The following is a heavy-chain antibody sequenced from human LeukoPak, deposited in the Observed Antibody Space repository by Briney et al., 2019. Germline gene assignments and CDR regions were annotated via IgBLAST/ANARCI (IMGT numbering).Heavy chain of an antibody. Sequence: GGSLRLFCAASGFTFSSYAMSWVRQAPGKGLEWVSAISGSGGSTYYADSVKGRLTISRDNSKNTLYLQMNSLRDEDTAVYYCAKSAYYYDSSGYYYFDYWGQGTLVTVSS. V-gene: IGHV3-23*01. CDR2: ISGSGGST. CDR1: GFTFSSYA. D-gene: IGHD3-22*01. J-gene: IGHJ4*02. CDR3: AKSAYYYDSSGYYYFDY.